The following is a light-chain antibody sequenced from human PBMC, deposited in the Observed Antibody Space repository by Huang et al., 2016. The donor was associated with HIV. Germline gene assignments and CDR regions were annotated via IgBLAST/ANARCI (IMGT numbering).Light chain of an antibody. CDR1: QSLVHSDGNTY. J-gene: IGKJ1*01. V-gene: IGKV2-30*02. CDR3: MQGTHWPPT. CDR2: KVS. Sequence: DVVMTQSPLSLPVTLGQPASISCRSSQSLVHSDGNTYLNWFQQRPGQSPRRLLYKVSNRDSGVPDRCSGSGSGTDFTLKISRVEAEDVGVDYCMQGTHWPPTFGQGTKVEIK.